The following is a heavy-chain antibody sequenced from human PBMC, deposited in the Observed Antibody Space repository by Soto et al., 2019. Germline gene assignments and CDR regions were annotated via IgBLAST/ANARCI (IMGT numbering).Heavy chain of an antibody. J-gene: IGHJ6*03. CDR3: ARDRASFWSGYSGYMDV. Sequence: GASVKVSCKASGGTFSSYTISWVRQAPGQGLEWMGWISAYNGNTNYAQKLQGRVTMTTDTSTSTAYMELRSLRSDDTAVYYCARDRASFWSGYSGYMDVWGKGTTVTVSS. D-gene: IGHD3-3*01. CDR1: GGTFSSYT. V-gene: IGHV1-18*01. CDR2: ISAYNGNT.